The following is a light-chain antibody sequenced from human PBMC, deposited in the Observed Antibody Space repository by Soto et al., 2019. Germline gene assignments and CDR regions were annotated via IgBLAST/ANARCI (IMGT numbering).Light chain of an antibody. J-gene: IGLJ2*01. CDR1: SSDVGGYTY. CDR3: CSYAGSVV. Sequence: QSALTQPASVSGSPGQSITISCTGTSSDVGGYTYVSWYQQHPGKAPKLLVYEVTNRPSGVSTRFSGSKSGNTASLTISGLQAEDEADYYCCSYAGSVVFGGGTQLTVL. V-gene: IGLV2-14*01. CDR2: EVT.